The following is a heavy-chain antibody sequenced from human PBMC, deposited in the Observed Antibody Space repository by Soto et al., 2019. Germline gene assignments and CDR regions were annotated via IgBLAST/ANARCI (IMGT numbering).Heavy chain of an antibody. CDR2: INHSGST. J-gene: IGHJ5*02. Sequence: PSETLSLTCAVYGGSFSGYYWSWIRQPPGKGLEWTGEINHSGSTNYNPSLKSRVTISVDTSKNQFSLKLSSVTAADTAVYYCARGLVGAIIEFDPWGQGTLVTVSS. CDR1: GGSFSGYY. CDR3: ARGLVGAIIEFDP. D-gene: IGHD1-26*01. V-gene: IGHV4-34*01.